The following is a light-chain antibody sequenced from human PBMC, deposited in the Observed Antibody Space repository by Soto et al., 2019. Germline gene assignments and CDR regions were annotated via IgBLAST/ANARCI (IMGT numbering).Light chain of an antibody. J-gene: IGKJ4*01. V-gene: IGKV3-11*01. Sequence: EIVLTQSPATLSLSPGERATLSCRASQSVSSYLAWYQQKPGQAPRLLIYDASNRATGIPARFSGSGSWTDFTLTISSLEPEDFAVYYCQQRSNWPLTFGGGTKVDI. CDR2: DAS. CDR3: QQRSNWPLT. CDR1: QSVSSY.